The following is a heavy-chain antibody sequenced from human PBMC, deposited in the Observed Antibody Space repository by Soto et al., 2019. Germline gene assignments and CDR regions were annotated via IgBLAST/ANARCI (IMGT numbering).Heavy chain of an antibody. J-gene: IGHJ5*02. Sequence: QVQLQESGPGLVKPSQTLSLTCTVSGGSISSGDYYWSWIRQPPGKGREWIGYIYYSGSTYYKPSLKSRVTLSVDTSKNQFSLKLSSVTAADTAVYSCARELRRITIFGVVIDWFDPWGQGTLVTVSS. CDR1: GGSISSGDYY. CDR3: ARELRRITIFGVVIDWFDP. CDR2: IYYSGST. V-gene: IGHV4-30-4*01. D-gene: IGHD3-3*01.